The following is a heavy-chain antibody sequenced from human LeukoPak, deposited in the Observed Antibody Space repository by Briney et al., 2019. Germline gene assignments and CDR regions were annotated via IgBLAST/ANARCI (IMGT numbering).Heavy chain of an antibody. Sequence: SETLSLTCTVSGGSISSSSYYWGWIRQPPGKGLEWIGSIYYSGSTYYNPSLKSRVTISVDTSKNQFSLKLSSVTAADTAVYYCARGWDYSGYFDYWGQGPLVTVSS. CDR2: IYYSGST. CDR1: GGSISSSSYY. D-gene: IGHD2-15*01. J-gene: IGHJ4*03. CDR3: ARGWDYSGYFDY. V-gene: IGHV4-39*07.